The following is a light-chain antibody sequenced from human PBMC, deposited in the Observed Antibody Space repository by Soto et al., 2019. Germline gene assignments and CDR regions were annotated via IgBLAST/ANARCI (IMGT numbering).Light chain of an antibody. CDR2: GNS. J-gene: IGLJ3*02. CDR3: QSYDSSLSHWL. CDR1: SSNIGAGYD. Sequence: QSVLTQPPSVSGAPGQRVTISCFGTSSNIGAGYDVHWYQQLPGTAPKLLIYGNSNRLSGVPDRFSGSKSGTSASLAITGLQAEDEADYYCQSYDSSLSHWLFGGGTKLTVL. V-gene: IGLV1-40*01.